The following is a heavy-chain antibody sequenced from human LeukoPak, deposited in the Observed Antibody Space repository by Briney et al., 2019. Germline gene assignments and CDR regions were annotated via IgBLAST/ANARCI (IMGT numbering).Heavy chain of an antibody. CDR1: GFTFSSYA. J-gene: IGHJ4*02. CDR3: AKDLTIAAAFSHLFDY. D-gene: IGHD6-13*01. CDR2: IRYDGSNE. V-gene: IGHV3-30*02. Sequence: GGSLRLSCAASGFTFSSYAMHWVRQAPGKGLEWVAFIRYDGSNEYYADSVKGRFTISRDNSKNTLYLQMNSLRAEDTAVYYCAKDLTIAAAFSHLFDYWGQGTLVTVSS.